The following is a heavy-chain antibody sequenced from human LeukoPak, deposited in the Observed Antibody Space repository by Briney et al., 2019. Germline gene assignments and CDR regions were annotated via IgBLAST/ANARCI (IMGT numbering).Heavy chain of an antibody. Sequence: GGSLRLSCAASGFTFDDYGMSWVRQAPGKGLEWVSAISGSGGSTYYADSVKGRFTISRDNSKNTLYLQMNSLRAEDTAVYYCAKYRRYVPRFDYWGQGTLVTVSS. CDR1: GFTFDDYG. D-gene: IGHD3-9*01. V-gene: IGHV3-23*01. CDR2: ISGSGGST. J-gene: IGHJ4*02. CDR3: AKYRRYVPRFDY.